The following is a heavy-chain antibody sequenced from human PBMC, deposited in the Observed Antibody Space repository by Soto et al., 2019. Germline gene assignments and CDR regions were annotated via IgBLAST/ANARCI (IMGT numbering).Heavy chain of an antibody. CDR1: GFTFSRYA. V-gene: IGHV3-23*01. Sequence: EVQLLESGGGLVQPGGSLRLSCAASGFTFSRYAMSWVRQAPGKGLECVSAISGSGGSTFYPDSVRGRFTISRDNSKNTQYQEMNTPRVEHTAVYYCAKDRAIGGGRCCDYWGQGSVVTVSA. D-gene: IGHD2-15*01. J-gene: IGHJ4*02. CDR2: ISGSGGST. CDR3: AKDRAIGGGRCCDY.